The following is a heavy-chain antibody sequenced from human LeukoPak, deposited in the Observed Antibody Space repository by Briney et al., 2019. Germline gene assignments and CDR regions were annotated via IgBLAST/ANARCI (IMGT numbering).Heavy chain of an antibody. J-gene: IGHJ4*02. Sequence: ASVKVSCKASGYTFTRHGINWVRQAPGQGLEWMGWISAYNGNTNYAQKFQGRVTMTRDTSISTAYMELSRLRSDDTAVYYCARGGGADYDILTGYSHPLDYWGQGTLVTVSS. CDR2: ISAYNGNT. CDR3: ARGGGADYDILTGYSHPLDY. D-gene: IGHD3-9*01. CDR1: GYTFTRHG. V-gene: IGHV1-18*01.